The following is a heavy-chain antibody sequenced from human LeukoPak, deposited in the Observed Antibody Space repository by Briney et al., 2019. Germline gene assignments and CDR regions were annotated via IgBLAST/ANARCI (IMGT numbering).Heavy chain of an antibody. CDR3: ALMGYGATGYFQH. CDR1: GFTFSSYG. D-gene: IGHD4-17*01. Sequence: GGSLRLSCAASGFTFSSYGMNWVRQAPGKGLEWVSSISSSSSYIYYVDSVKGRFTISRDNAKNSLSLQMNSLRAEDTALYYCALMGYGATGYFQHWGQGTLVTVSS. CDR2: ISSSSSYI. V-gene: IGHV3-21*01. J-gene: IGHJ1*01.